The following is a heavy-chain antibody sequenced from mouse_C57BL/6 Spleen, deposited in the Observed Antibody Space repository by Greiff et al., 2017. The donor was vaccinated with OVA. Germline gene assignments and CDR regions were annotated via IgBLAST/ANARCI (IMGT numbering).Heavy chain of an antibody. CDR3: AYYYGSSSYYAMDY. J-gene: IGHJ4*01. CDR1: GFSFNTYA. V-gene: IGHV10-1*01. Sequence: DVKLQESGGGLVQPKGSLKLSCAASGFSFNTYAMNWVRQAPGKGLEWVARIRSKSNNYATYYADSVKDRFTISRDDSESMLYLQMNNLKTEDTAMYYCAYYYGSSSYYAMDYWGQGTSVTVSS. CDR2: IRSKSNNYAT. D-gene: IGHD1-1*01.